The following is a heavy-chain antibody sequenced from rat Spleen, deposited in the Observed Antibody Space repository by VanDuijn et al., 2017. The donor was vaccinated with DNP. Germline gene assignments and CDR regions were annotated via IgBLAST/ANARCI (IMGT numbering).Heavy chain of an antibody. CDR1: GFTFSNFP. CDR3: AKDRLGGYAMDA. Sequence: EVQLVESGGGLVQPGRSMKLSCTASGFTFSNFPMAWVRQAPTKGLEWVAAISTSGAVTYYRDSVKGRFTISRDNAKNTLYLQMNSLRSEDTATYYCAKDRLGGYAMDAWGQGTSVTVSS. D-gene: IGHD5-1*01. V-gene: IGHV5-46*01. J-gene: IGHJ4*01. CDR2: ISTSGAVT.